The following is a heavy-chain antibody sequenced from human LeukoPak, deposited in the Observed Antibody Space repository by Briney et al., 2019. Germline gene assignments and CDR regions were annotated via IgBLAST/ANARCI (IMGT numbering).Heavy chain of an antibody. J-gene: IGHJ6*02. CDR3: ARDYSYGSGSYYYYGMDV. CDR1: GGSFSGYY. V-gene: IGHV4-34*01. CDR2: INHSGST. D-gene: IGHD3-10*01. Sequence: SETLSLTCAVYGGSFSGYYWSWIRQPPGKGLEWIGEINHSGSTNYNPSLKSRVTISVDTSKNQFSLKLSSVTAADTAVYYCARDYSYGSGSYYYYGMDVWGQGTTVTVSS.